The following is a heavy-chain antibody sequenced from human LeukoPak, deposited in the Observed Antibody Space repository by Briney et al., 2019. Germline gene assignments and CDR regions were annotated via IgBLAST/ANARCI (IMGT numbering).Heavy chain of an antibody. V-gene: IGHV3-74*01. J-gene: IGHJ4*02. Sequence: GGSLRLSCAASGLTFSSYWMHWVRQAPGKGLVWVSLINSDGSSTTYADSVKGRFTISRDNAKNTLYLQMNSLRAEDSAVYYCARAITESIAVAGTLDYWGQGTLVTVSS. CDR2: INSDGSST. CDR3: ARAITESIAVAGTLDY. D-gene: IGHD6-19*01. CDR1: GLTFSSYW.